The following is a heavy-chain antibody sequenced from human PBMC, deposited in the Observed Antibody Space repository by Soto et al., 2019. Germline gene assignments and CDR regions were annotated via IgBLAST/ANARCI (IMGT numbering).Heavy chain of an antibody. Sequence: GGSLRLSCAASGFTVSSNYMSWVRQAPGKGLEWVSVIYSGGSTYYADSGQGRFTISRDNSKNTLYLQMNSLRAEDTAVYYCARETQAAFDIWGQGTMVTVSS. J-gene: IGHJ3*02. CDR1: GFTVSSNY. CDR3: ARETQAAFDI. V-gene: IGHV3-66*01. CDR2: IYSGGST.